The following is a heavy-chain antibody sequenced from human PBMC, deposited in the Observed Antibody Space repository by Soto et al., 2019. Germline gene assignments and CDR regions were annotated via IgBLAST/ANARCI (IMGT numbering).Heavy chain of an antibody. V-gene: IGHV3-48*01. Sequence: EVQLVESGGGLVQPGGSLRLSCAASGFTFSSYSMNWVRQAPGKGLEWVSYISSDSSTIYYADSVKGRFTISRVNAKNSLYLQMNSLRAEDTAVYYCARVEYYYDGSGYEGSGVDVWGQGTTVTVSS. CDR3: ARVEYYYDGSGYEGSGVDV. J-gene: IGHJ6*02. CDR1: GFTFSSYS. CDR2: ISSDSSTI. D-gene: IGHD3-22*01.